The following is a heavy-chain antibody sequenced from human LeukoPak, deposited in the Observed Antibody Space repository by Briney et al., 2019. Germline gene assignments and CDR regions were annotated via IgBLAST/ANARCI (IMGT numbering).Heavy chain of an antibody. CDR1: GYTFTSYY. CDR3: AIGPRYYDYVWGSYPLDY. Sequence: ASVKVSCKASGYTFTSYYMHWVRQAPGQGLEWMGIINPSGGSTSYAQKFQGRVTMTRDTSTSTVYMELSSLRSEDTAVYYCAIGPRYYDYVWGSYPLDYWGQGTLVTVSS. J-gene: IGHJ4*02. V-gene: IGHV1-46*01. D-gene: IGHD3-16*02. CDR2: INPSGGST.